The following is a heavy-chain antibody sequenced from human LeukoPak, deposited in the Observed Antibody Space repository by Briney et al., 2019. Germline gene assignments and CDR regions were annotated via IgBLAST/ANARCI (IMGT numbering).Heavy chain of an antibody. CDR3: ARSRYCSGGSCSDAFDI. Sequence: LTGGSLRLSCAASGFTFSSYEMNWVRQAPGKGLEWVSYISSSGSTIYYADSVKGRFTISRDNAKNSLYLQMNSLRAEDTAVYYCARSRYCSGGSCSDAFDIWGQGTMVTVSS. J-gene: IGHJ3*02. CDR1: GFTFSSYE. V-gene: IGHV3-48*03. CDR2: ISSSGSTI. D-gene: IGHD2-15*01.